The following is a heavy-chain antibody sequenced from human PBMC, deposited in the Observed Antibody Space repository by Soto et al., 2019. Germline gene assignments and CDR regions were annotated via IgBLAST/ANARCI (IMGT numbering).Heavy chain of an antibody. Sequence: PSETLSLTCAVYGGSFSGYYWSWIRQPPGKGLEWIGEINHSGSTNYNPSLKSRVTISVDTSKNQFSLELSSVTAADTAVYYCARGRGLGYCSSTSCHRYYYYGMDVWGQGTTVTVSS. CDR1: GGSFSGYY. CDR3: ARGRGLGYCSSTSCHRYYYYGMDV. CDR2: INHSGST. J-gene: IGHJ6*02. D-gene: IGHD2-2*02. V-gene: IGHV4-34*01.